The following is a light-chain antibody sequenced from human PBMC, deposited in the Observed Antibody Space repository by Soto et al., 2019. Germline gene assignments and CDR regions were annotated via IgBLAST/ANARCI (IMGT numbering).Light chain of an antibody. CDR3: QQSYSSPPT. Sequence: DSQMTQSRSPLSASVEDRALLTCRASQSISNHLNWYQQKPGKAPKLLIFAASSLQSGVPSRFSGSRSGPDFTLTISSLQPEDFATYYCQQSYSSPPTFGQGAKVDIK. CDR2: AAS. J-gene: IGKJ1*01. CDR1: QSISNH. V-gene: IGKV1-39*01.